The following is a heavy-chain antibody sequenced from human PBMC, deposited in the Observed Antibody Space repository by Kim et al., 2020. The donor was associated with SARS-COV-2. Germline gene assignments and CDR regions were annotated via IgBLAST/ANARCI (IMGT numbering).Heavy chain of an antibody. V-gene: IGHV4-39*01. D-gene: IGHD5-12*01. Sequence: LKSRVTISVDTSKNQFSLKLSSVTAADTAVYYCARRNVDINRYYYYYMDVWGKGTTVTVSS. J-gene: IGHJ6*03. CDR3: ARRNVDINRYYYYYMDV.